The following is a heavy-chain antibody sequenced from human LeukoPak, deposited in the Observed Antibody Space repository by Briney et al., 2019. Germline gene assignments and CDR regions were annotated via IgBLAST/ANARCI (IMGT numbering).Heavy chain of an antibody. CDR3: ATNTMFRGIHAFDI. V-gene: IGHV5-51*01. J-gene: IGHJ3*02. CDR1: GYRFTSYW. CDR2: IYPGDSDT. Sequence: GESLKISCQGSGYRFTSYWIGWVRPMPGKGLEWMGIIYPGDSDTRYSPSFQGQVTISADKSISTAYLQWSSLKASDSAMYYCATNTMFRGIHAFDIWGQGTMVTVSS. D-gene: IGHD3-10*01.